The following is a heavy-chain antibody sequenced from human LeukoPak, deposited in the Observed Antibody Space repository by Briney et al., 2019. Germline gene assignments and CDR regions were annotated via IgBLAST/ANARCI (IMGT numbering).Heavy chain of an antibody. J-gene: IGHJ4*02. CDR1: GYTFTSYA. V-gene: IGHV1-69*05. CDR2: FIPIFGTA. CDR3: AIRYAYVWGSYRPSDY. Sequence: GASVKVSCKASGYTFTSYAISWVRQAPGPGLEWMGVFIPIFGTADYAQKFQGRVTITTDESTSTAYMELGSLRSEDTAVYYCAIRYAYVWGSYRPSDYWGQGTLVTVSS. D-gene: IGHD3-16*02.